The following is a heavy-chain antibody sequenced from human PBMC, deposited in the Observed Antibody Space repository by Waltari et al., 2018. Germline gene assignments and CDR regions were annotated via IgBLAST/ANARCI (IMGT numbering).Heavy chain of an antibody. CDR3: ARSAVPGYGMDV. CDR2: IYYSGST. Sequence: QLQLQESGPGLVKPSETLSLTCTVSGGSISSSSYYWGWTRQPPGKGLEWIGSIYYSGSTYYNPSLKSRVTISVDTSKNQFSLKLSSVTAADTAVYYCARSAVPGYGMDVWGQGTTVTVSS. J-gene: IGHJ6*02. CDR1: GGSISSSSYY. V-gene: IGHV4-39*07. D-gene: IGHD2-2*01.